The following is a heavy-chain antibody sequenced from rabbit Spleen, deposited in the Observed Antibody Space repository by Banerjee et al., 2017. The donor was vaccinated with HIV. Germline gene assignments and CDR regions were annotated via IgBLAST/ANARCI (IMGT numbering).Heavy chain of an antibody. D-gene: IGHD8-1*01. J-gene: IGHJ6*01. CDR2: INTITGKT. CDR3: ARDSGTSFSSYGMDL. CDR1: GFSFTDKDV. V-gene: IGHV1S45*01. Sequence: QEQLEESGGGLVKPEGSLTLTSTASGFSFTDKDVMCWVRQAPGKGLEWIGCINTITGKTVYATWAKGRFTISRASSTTVFLQMTSLTAADTATYFCARDSGTSFSSYGMDLWGPGTLVTVS.